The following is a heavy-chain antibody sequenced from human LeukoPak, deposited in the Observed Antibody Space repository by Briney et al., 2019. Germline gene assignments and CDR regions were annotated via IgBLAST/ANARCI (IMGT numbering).Heavy chain of an antibody. CDR2: IAWDDDK. J-gene: IGHJ4*02. CDR3: ARMFPVSGAYYFDY. V-gene: IGHV2-70*11. D-gene: IGHD2-15*01. Sequence: SGPTLVNPTQPLTLTCTFSGFSLSTSGMCVSWIRQPPGKALEWLARIAWDDDKYYTTSLKTRLTISKDTSKNQVVLTMTNMDPVDTATYYCARMFPVSGAYYFDYWGQGTLVTVSS. CDR1: GFSLSTSGMC.